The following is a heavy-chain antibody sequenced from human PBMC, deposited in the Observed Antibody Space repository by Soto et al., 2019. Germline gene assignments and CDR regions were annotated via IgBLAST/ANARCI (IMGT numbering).Heavy chain of an antibody. V-gene: IGHV4-39*01. J-gene: IGHJ6*02. CDR3: ARQHDFWSGYGVYYGMDV. CDR1: GGSISSSSYY. Sequence: QLQLQESGPGLVKPSETLSLTCTVSGGSISSSSYYWGWIRQPPGKGLEWIGSIYYSGSTYYNPSLKSRVTISVDTSKNQFSLKLSSVTAADTAVYYCARQHDFWSGYGVYYGMDVWGQGTTVTVSS. D-gene: IGHD3-3*01. CDR2: IYYSGST.